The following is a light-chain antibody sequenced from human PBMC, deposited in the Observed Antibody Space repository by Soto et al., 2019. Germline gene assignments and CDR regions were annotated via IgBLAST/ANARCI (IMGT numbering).Light chain of an antibody. CDR1: QSVSSSY. Sequence: EIVLTQSPGTLSLSPGERATLSYRASQSVSSSYLAWYQQKPGQAPRLLIYGASSRATGIPDRFSGSGSGTDFTLTISRLEPEDFATYSCQQSYSLPLTFGGGTKVDVK. V-gene: IGKV3-20*01. CDR3: QQSYSLPLT. J-gene: IGKJ4*01. CDR2: GAS.